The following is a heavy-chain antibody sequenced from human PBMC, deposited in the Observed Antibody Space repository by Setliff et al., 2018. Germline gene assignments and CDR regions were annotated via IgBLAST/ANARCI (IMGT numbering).Heavy chain of an antibody. V-gene: IGHV1-69*05. CDR1: GYTFTNYA. J-gene: IGHJ3*02. CDR2: SIPIFGTT. D-gene: IGHD3-3*01. CDR3: ARDRYYNSWSGTSITAPHDAIDI. Sequence: GASVKVSCKASGYTFTNYAMNWVRQAPGQGLECMGGSIPIFGTTRYKQKFQGRLNFFMDESEKTAYMELSSLRSEDTAVYYCARDRYYNSWSGTSITAPHDAIDIWGQGTMVTGSS.